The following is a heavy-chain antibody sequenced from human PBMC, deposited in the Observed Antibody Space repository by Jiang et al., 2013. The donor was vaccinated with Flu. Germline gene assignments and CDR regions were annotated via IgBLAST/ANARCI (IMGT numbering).Heavy chain of an antibody. CDR3: ARMGEDSSGYYAAFDI. J-gene: IGHJ3*02. V-gene: IGHV4-30-2*01. CDR2: IYHSGST. CDR1: GGSISSGGYS. Sequence: GSGLVKPSQTLSLTCAVSGGSISSGGYSWSWIRQPPGKGLEWIGYIYHSGSTYYNPSLKSRVTISVDRSKNQFSLKLSSVTAADTAVYYCARMGEDSSGYYAAFDIWGQGTMVTVSS. D-gene: IGHD3-22*01.